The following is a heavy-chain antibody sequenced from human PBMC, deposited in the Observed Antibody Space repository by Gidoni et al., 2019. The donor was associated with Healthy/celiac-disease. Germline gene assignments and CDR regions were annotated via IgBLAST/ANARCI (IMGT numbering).Heavy chain of an antibody. CDR3: ARGEDTAMPQGWFDP. Sequence: QVQLQESGPGLVKPSQTLSLTCTVSGGSISSGSYYWSWIRQPAGKGLEWIGRIYTSGSTNYNPSLKSRVTISVDTSKNQFSLKLSSVTAADTAVYYCARGEDTAMPQGWFDPWGQGTLVTVSS. V-gene: IGHV4-61*02. CDR1: GGSISSGSYY. J-gene: IGHJ5*02. D-gene: IGHD5-18*01. CDR2: IYTSGST.